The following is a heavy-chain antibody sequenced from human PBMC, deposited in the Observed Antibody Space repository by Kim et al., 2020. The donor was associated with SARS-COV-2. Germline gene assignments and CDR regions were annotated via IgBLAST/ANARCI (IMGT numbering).Heavy chain of an antibody. J-gene: IGHJ4*02. D-gene: IGHD6-13*01. CDR2: IWYDGSNK. CDR1: GFTFSSYG. Sequence: GWSLRLSCAASGFTFSSYGMHWVRQAPGKGLEWVAAIWYDGSNKYYADSVKGRFTISRDNSKNTLYLQMNSLRAEDTAVYYCAGEDSSSWYGNYWGQGTL. CDR3: AGEDSSSWYGNY. V-gene: IGHV3-33*01.